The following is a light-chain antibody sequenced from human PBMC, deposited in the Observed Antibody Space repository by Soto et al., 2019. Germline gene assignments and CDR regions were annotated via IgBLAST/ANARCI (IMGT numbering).Light chain of an antibody. Sequence: AIQMTQSPSSMSVSVGDRATITCRASQDIGNEVGWYQQKPGKDPKLLISDASTLESGVPARFSGRGSGTNFILTISSLQPEDFATYYCLQDYNYPRTFGPGTQV. CDR1: QDIGNE. V-gene: IGKV1-6*01. CDR3: LQDYNYPRT. J-gene: IGKJ1*01. CDR2: DAS.